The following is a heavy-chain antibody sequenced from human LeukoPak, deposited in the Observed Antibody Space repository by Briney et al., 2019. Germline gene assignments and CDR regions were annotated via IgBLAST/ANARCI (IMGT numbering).Heavy chain of an antibody. CDR2: SRNMAKSHTT. D-gene: IGHD6-13*01. Sequence: GGSLRLSCADSGFIFSDPDLDWVREAPGKGLEWVGRSRNMAKSHTTEYAASVKGRFTISRDNSKNSVWVQMNSLKTKETAVYYCARVHIGQQLDKYYYDAMDVWAQGTTVTVSS. CDR1: GFIFSDPD. V-gene: IGHV3-72*01. J-gene: IGHJ6*02. CDR3: ARVHIGQQLDKYYYDAMDV.